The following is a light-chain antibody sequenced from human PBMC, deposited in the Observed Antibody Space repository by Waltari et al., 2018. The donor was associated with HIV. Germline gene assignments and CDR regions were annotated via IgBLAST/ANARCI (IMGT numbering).Light chain of an antibody. CDR2: GAS. Sequence: AIQLPQSPTSLSASVGDSVTITCRASQGVGSDLSWYQQKPGMAPTLLIYGASISQNVVPGRFSGSGSGADFTLTISSLQSEDRATYYCLQDYSWPYTFGQGTKLEIK. CDR3: LQDYSWPYT. V-gene: IGKV1-6*01. J-gene: IGKJ2*01. CDR1: QGVGSD.